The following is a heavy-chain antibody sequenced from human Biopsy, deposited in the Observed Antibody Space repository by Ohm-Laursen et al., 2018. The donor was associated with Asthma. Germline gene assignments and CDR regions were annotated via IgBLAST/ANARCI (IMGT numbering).Heavy chain of an antibody. V-gene: IGHV3-30*18. D-gene: IGHD1-26*01. CDR2: ISFDGSNK. CDR3: AKEVFPGWELRRGPDS. CDR1: GFTFSNYG. Sequence: SLRLSCSASGFTFSNYGMHWVRQAPGKGLEWVAVISFDGSNKDFADSVKGRFTISRDNSRNTLHLEMNSLRAGDTAVYFCAKEVFPGWELRRGPDSWGQGTLVTVSS. J-gene: IGHJ4*02.